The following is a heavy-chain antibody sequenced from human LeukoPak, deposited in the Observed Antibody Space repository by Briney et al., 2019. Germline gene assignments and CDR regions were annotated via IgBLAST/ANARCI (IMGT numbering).Heavy chain of an antibody. J-gene: IGHJ5*02. CDR1: GDSISRYY. Sequence: SEPLSLPCTVCGDSISRYYWSWMRQPAGKGLEWVGCIFTSGSTNYYPSLKSLVTMSVDTSKNQFSLKLSSVTAADTAVYYCARDRNPIFGVVTGFDPWGQGTLVTVSS. V-gene: IGHV4-4*07. CDR2: IFTSGST. CDR3: ARDRNPIFGVVTGFDP. D-gene: IGHD3-3*01.